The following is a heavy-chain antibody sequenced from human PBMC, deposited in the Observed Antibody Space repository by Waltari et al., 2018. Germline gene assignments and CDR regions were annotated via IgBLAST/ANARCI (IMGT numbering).Heavy chain of an antibody. V-gene: IGHV3-7*01. J-gene: IGHJ4*02. Sequence: EVQLVESGGGSIQPGGSLRLSCAASGMPFCTYWRNWVRQAPGKGLEWVANIKQDGSEKNYVDSVEGRFSISRDNAQNSLYLQMNSLRAEDTAIYYCVTGLTTVTAKDYFDHWGQGALVTVS. CDR3: VTGLTTVTAKDYFDH. CDR2: IKQDGSEK. CDR1: GMPFCTYW. D-gene: IGHD4-17*01.